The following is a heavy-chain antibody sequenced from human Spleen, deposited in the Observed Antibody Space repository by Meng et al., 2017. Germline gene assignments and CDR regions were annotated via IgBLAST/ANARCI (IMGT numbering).Heavy chain of an antibody. Sequence: GESLKISCKASGYIFTTYWIAWVRQMPGNGLEWMGMIYPGDSNTRYCPSFQGQVTISADKSISTAYLQWSSLTASDTAIYYCSLLTYYYDSSDSRVPGAFDTWAQGTMVTVSS. J-gene: IGHJ3*02. CDR3: SLLTYYYDSSDSRVPGAFDT. CDR1: GYIFTTYW. D-gene: IGHD3-22*01. V-gene: IGHV5-51*01. CDR2: IYPGDSNT.